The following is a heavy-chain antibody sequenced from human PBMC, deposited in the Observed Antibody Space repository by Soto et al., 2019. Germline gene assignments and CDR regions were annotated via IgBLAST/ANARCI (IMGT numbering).Heavy chain of an antibody. V-gene: IGHV3-53*01. D-gene: IGHD3-22*01. CDR2: IYSGGST. J-gene: IGHJ4*02. CDR3: AKEAHAYYDSSGYYSYFDY. Sequence: APGKGLEWVSVIYSGGSTYYADSVKGRFTISRDNSKNTLYLQMNSLRAEDTAVYYCAKEAHAYYDSSGYYSYFDYWGQGTLVTVSS.